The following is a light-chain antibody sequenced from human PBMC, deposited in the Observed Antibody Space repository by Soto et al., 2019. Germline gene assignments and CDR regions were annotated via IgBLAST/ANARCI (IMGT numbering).Light chain of an antibody. CDR3: AAWDDSLSGYAV. Sequence: QSVLTQPPSASGTPGQRVTISCSGSSSNIGSNYVYWYQQLPGTAPKLLIYRYNQRPSGVPDRFSGSKSGTSASLAISGLRSEDEADYYCAAWDDSLSGYAVFGGGTQLTVL. V-gene: IGLV1-47*01. CDR1: SSNIGSNY. J-gene: IGLJ7*01. CDR2: RYN.